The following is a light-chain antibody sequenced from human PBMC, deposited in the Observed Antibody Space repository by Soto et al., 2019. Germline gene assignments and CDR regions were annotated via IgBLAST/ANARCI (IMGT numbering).Light chain of an antibody. Sequence: DIQMTQSPSSLSASVGDRVTITCRASQSISSYLNWYQQKPGKAPKLLIYAASILQSGVPSRFSGSGSGTDFTLTISSLQPEYFATYYCQQSYSTPPFTFGPGTKVDIK. CDR3: QQSYSTPPFT. CDR1: QSISSY. V-gene: IGKV1-39*01. J-gene: IGKJ3*01. CDR2: AAS.